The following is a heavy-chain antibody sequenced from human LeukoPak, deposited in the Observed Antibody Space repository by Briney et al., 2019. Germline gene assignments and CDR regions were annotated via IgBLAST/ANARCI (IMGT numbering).Heavy chain of an antibody. CDR3: ARRWRYYDILTGYYKAASFDY. J-gene: IGHJ4*02. CDR1: GGSISSYY. D-gene: IGHD3-9*01. CDR2: IYYSGST. V-gene: IGHV4-59*12. Sequence: PSETLSLTCTVSGGSISSYYWSWIRQPPGKGLEWIGYIYYSGSTNYNPSLKSRVTISVDTSKNQFSLKLSSVTAADTAVYYCARRWRYYDILTGYYKAASFDYWGQGTLVTVSS.